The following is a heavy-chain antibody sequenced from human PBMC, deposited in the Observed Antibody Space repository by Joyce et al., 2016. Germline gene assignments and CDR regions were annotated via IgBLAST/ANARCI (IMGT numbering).Heavy chain of an antibody. V-gene: IGHV4-61*01. CDR1: GDSFIGTSCY. CDR3: ATSLPSRVGGFQFFGMDV. Sequence: HLQESGPGLVKPSDTLSLTCTISGDSFIGTSCYWSRIRQSPGKGLEWLGFIYNSETTHYNPSLGGRLSISGGAAKKQFSLRLTSVTSADTAVYYCATSLPSRVGGFQFFGMDVWGQGTTVIVS. J-gene: IGHJ6*02. D-gene: IGHD3-10*01. CDR2: IYNSETT.